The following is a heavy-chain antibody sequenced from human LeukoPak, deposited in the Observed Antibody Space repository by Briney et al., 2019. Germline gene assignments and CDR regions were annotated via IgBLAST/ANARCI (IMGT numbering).Heavy chain of an antibody. CDR1: GGSISSSSYY. CDR3: ARMGYVGIAAAVSALGDAFDI. V-gene: IGHV4-39*07. CDR2: IYYSGST. J-gene: IGHJ3*02. Sequence: SETLSLTCTVSGGSISSSSYYWGWIRQPPGKGLEWIGSIYYSGSTNYNPSLKSRVTISVDTSKNQFSLKLSSVTAADTAVYYCARMGYVGIAAAVSALGDAFDIWGQGTMVTVSS. D-gene: IGHD6-13*01.